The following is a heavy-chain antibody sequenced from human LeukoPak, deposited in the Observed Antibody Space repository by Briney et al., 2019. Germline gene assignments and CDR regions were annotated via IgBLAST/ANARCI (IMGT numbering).Heavy chain of an antibody. V-gene: IGHV1-8*01. CDR3: ARVSAILFMDV. CDR2: MNPNSGNT. CDR1: GYTFTSYD. D-gene: IGHD2-2*02. J-gene: IGHJ6*02. Sequence: ASVKVSCKASGYTFTSYDINWVRQATGQGLEWMGWMNPNSGNTGYAQKFQGGVTMTRNTSISTAYMELSSLRSEDTAVYYCARVSAILFMDVWGQGTTVTVSS.